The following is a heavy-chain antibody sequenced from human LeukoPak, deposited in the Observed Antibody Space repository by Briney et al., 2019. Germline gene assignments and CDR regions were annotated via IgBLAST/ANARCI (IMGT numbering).Heavy chain of an antibody. Sequence: GGSLRLSCAASGFTFDDYTMHWVRQAPGKGLEWVSLISWDGGSTYYADSVKGRFTISRDNSKNSLYLQMNSLRTEDTALYYCAKDKRGPRGTNYFDYWGQGTLVTVSS. D-gene: IGHD3-10*01. CDR2: ISWDGGST. CDR1: GFTFDDYT. CDR3: AKDKRGPRGTNYFDY. J-gene: IGHJ4*02. V-gene: IGHV3-43*01.